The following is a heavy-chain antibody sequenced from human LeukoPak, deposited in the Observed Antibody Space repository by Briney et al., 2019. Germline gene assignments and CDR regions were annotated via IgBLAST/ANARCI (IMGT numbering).Heavy chain of an antibody. CDR1: GGSISGYF. CDR2: IYASGGN. J-gene: IGHJ4*02. Sequence: SETLSLTCTVSGGSISGYFWSWVRQPAGKGLEWIGRIYASGGNNYNPSVKSRVTISLDTSKTHLSLNLSSVPAADTAVYYCAREPTSGREPTSGRPLDYWGQGTLVTVSS. D-gene: IGHD5-12*01. V-gene: IGHV4-4*07. CDR3: AREPTSGREPTSGRPLDY.